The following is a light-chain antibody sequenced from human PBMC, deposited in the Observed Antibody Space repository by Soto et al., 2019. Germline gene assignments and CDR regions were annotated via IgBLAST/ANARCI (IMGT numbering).Light chain of an antibody. CDR1: QNLLHSNGYNY. J-gene: IGKJ1*01. CDR2: LGS. CDR3: QQYDSYPWT. V-gene: IGKV2-28*01. Sequence: DIVMTQSPLSLPVTPGEPASISCRSSQNLLHSNGYNYLEWYLQKPGHSPQLLIYLGSTRASGVPDRFSGSASGTEFTLSITPLQPDDFATYYCQQYDSYPWTFGQGTKVDIK.